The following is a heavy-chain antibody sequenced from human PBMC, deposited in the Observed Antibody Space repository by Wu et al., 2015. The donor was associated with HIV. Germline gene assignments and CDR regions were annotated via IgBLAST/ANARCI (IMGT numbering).Heavy chain of an antibody. V-gene: IGHV1-46*01. D-gene: IGHD5-12*01. J-gene: IGHJ6*02. Sequence: QVQLVQSGAEVKKPGASVKVSCKASGYTFANYYMHWVRQARGQGLEWVGVIDPSVGRVSHAQKFQGRVTLTRDTSTSTVYMEMKSLRSEDTAVYYCAINTDSVATSLYSLGVWGQGTVVTVSS. CDR2: IDPSVGRV. CDR3: AINTDSVATSLYSLGV. CDR1: GYTFANYY.